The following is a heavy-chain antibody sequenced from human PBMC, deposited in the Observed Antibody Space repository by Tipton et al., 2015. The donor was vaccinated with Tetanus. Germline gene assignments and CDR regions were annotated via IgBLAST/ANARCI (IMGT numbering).Heavy chain of an antibody. CDR1: GGSISSHY. Sequence: TLSLTCTVSGGSISSHYWSWIRQPPGKGLEWIGYIYYSGSTNYNPSLKSRVTISVDTSKNQFSLKLSSVTAADTAVYYCASRIAAAGIDYFDYWGQGTLVTVSS. J-gene: IGHJ4*02. CDR2: IYYSGST. V-gene: IGHV4-59*08. CDR3: ASRIAAAGIDYFDY. D-gene: IGHD6-13*01.